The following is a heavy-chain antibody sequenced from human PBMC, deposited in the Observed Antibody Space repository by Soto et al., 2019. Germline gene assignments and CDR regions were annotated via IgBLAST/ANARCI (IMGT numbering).Heavy chain of an antibody. CDR1: GYTFTSYG. CDR2: ISAYNGNT. Sequence: ASVKVSCKASGYTFTSYGISWVRQAPGQGLEWMGWISAYNGNTNYAQKLQGRVTMTTDTSTSTAYMELRSLRSDDTAVYYCARMEDSSGWYHAFDIWGQGKMVTVSS. CDR3: ARMEDSSGWYHAFDI. V-gene: IGHV1-18*01. D-gene: IGHD6-19*01. J-gene: IGHJ3*02.